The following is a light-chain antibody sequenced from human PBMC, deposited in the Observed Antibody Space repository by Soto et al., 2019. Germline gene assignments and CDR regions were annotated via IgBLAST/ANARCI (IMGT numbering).Light chain of an antibody. CDR1: TSNIGNNA. CDR3: AAWDDSLNVVL. V-gene: IGLV1-36*01. J-gene: IGLJ2*01. Sequence: QSVLTQLPSVSGAPRQRVSISCSGATSNIGNNAVNWYQQLPGKAPKLLIYFDDLMPSGVSDRFSGSKSGTSASLAISGLQSEDEADYYCAAWDDSLNVVLFGGGTKLTVL. CDR2: FDD.